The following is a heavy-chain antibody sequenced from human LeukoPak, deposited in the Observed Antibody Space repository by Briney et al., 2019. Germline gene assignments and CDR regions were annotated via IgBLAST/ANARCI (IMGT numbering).Heavy chain of an antibody. CDR2: ISSSSSYI. D-gene: IGHD3-16*01. Sequence: GGSLRLSCAASGFTFSSYSMNSVRQAPGKGLEWVSSISSSSSYIYYADSVKGRFTISRDNAKNSLYLQMNSLRAEDTAVYYCARGGRKSYYFDYWGQGTLVTVSS. CDR3: ARGGRKSYYFDY. CDR1: GFTFSSYS. V-gene: IGHV3-21*01. J-gene: IGHJ4*02.